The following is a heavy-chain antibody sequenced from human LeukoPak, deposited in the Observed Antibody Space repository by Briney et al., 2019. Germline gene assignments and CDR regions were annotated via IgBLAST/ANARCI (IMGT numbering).Heavy chain of an antibody. D-gene: IGHD1-26*01. J-gene: IGHJ3*02. CDR3: AREASGYSGSTRVDAFDI. Sequence: GGSLRLSCAASGFTFSSYWMHWVRQAPGKGLVWVSRINTDGSITTYADSVKGRFTISRDNAKNTVYLQMSSLRAEDTAVYYCAREASGYSGSTRVDAFDIWGRGTMVTVSS. V-gene: IGHV3-74*01. CDR2: INTDGSIT. CDR1: GFTFSSYW.